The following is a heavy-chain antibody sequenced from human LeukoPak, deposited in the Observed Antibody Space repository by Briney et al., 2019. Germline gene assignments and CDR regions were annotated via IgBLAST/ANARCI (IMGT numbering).Heavy chain of an antibody. Sequence: SETLSLTCTVSGGSISSSPYYWGWIRQPPGKGLEWIGSIYYSGSTYYNPSLKSRVTISVDTSKNQFSLKLSSVTAADTAVYYCARIVGASDYWGQGTLVTVSS. CDR3: ARIVGASDY. V-gene: IGHV4-39*01. CDR1: GGSISSSPYY. J-gene: IGHJ4*02. D-gene: IGHD1-26*01. CDR2: IYYSGST.